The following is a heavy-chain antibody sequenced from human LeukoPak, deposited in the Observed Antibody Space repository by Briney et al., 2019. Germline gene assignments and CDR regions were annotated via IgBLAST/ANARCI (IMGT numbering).Heavy chain of an antibody. CDR1: GGSISNYY. CDR3: AGVVVPAAMVS. CDR2: IYYTGST. J-gene: IGHJ5*02. V-gene: IGHV4-59*01. D-gene: IGHD2-2*01. Sequence: SETLSLTCTVSGGSISNYYWNWIRQPPGKGLEWIGYIYYTGSTNYNPSLKSRVTISVDTSKNQFSLKLSSVTAADTAVYYCAGVVVPAAMVSWGQGTLVTVSS.